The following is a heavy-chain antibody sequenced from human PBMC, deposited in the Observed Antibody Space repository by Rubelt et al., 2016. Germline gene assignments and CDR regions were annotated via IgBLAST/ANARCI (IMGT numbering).Heavy chain of an antibody. J-gene: IGHJ4*02. CDR2: INSKTDGGTT. D-gene: IGHD6-6*01. CDR1: GFTFSNAW. CDR3: TTDGDSSSSGWTT. Sequence: EVQLVESGGGLVKPGGSLRLSCAASGFTFSNAWMSWVRQPPGKGLQWVGRINSKTDGGTTDYAAPGKGRLPMSRDDSKSTRYLQMNSLKSEDTAVYYCTTDGDSSSSGWTTWGQGTLVTVSS. V-gene: IGHV3-15*01.